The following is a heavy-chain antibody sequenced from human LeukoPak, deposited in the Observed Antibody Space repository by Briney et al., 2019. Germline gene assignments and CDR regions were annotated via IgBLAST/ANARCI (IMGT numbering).Heavy chain of an antibody. CDR3: ARGGIQLWRTFDY. J-gene: IGHJ4*02. D-gene: IGHD5-18*01. Sequence: PGGSLRLSCAASGFTFSSYEMNWVRQAPGKGLEWVSYISGSGSTIYYADSVKGRFTISRDNAKNSLYLQMNSLRAEDTAVYYCARGGIQLWRTFDYWGQGTLVTVSS. CDR2: ISGSGSTI. CDR1: GFTFSSYE. V-gene: IGHV3-48*03.